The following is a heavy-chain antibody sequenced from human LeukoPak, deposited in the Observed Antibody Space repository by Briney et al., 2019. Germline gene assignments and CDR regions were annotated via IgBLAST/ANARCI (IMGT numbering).Heavy chain of an antibody. J-gene: IGHJ4*02. CDR1: GFTFGSYA. V-gene: IGHV3-23*01. CDR3: ARDRGSTAVVRGVNHC. CDR2: ISGSGGST. D-gene: IGHD3-10*01. Sequence: GGSLRLSCAASGFTFGSYAMSWVRQTPGKGLEWVSAISGSGGSTYYADSVKGRFTISRDHSKNTLYLQMSSLRAEDTAVYYCARDRGSTAVVRGVNHCWGQGTLVTVSS.